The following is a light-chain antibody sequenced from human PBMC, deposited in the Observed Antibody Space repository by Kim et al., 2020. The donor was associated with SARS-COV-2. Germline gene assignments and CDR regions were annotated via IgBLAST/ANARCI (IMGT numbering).Light chain of an antibody. Sequence: QSINISCPATSSDVGAYDYVTWYQQQPGGVPRLLIHNVSRRPTAVPSRFSGSEAGNTASLTVSGLQPEDEADYYCSSYAGNGNGIFGTGTKVTVL. J-gene: IGLJ1*01. CDR1: SSDVGAYDY. CDR3: SSYAGNGNGI. CDR2: NVS. V-gene: IGLV2-8*01.